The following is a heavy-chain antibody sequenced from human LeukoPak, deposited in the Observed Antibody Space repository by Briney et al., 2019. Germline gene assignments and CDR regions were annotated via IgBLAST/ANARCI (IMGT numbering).Heavy chain of an antibody. CDR2: ISDSGGNT. CDR3: ASPSDDEWRVTKRELDC. Sequence: GGSLRLSCAASGFSFSYNAMTWVRQSPGKGLEWVSAISDSGGNTYYADSVKGRFTISRDNSKNTLFLQMTSLRAEDAAVYYCASPSDDEWRVTKRELDCWGQGTLVTVSS. J-gene: IGHJ4*02. D-gene: IGHD3-3*01. V-gene: IGHV3-23*01. CDR1: GFSFSYNA.